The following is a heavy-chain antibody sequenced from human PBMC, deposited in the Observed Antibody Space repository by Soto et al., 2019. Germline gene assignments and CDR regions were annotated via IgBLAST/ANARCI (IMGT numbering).Heavy chain of an antibody. CDR3: ARDHANCGGDCYTNLFDP. CDR2: INSDGSTT. V-gene: IGHV3-74*01. Sequence: EVQLVESGGGSVQPGGSLRLACAASGFTFSSHWMHWVRQTPGKGPVWVSRINSDGSTTNYADSVKGRFTISRDNAKNTLYLQMNSLRAEDTAVYYCARDHANCGGDCYTNLFDPWGQGTLVTVSS. CDR1: GFTFSSHW. J-gene: IGHJ5*02. D-gene: IGHD2-21*02.